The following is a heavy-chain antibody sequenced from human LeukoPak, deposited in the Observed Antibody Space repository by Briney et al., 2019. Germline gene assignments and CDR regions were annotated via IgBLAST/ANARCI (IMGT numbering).Heavy chain of an antibody. CDR3: ATFPAQYSSSWYYFDY. V-gene: IGHV1-24*01. Sequence: ASVKVSFKVSGYTLTELSMHWVRQAPGKGLEWMGGFDPEDGETIYAQKFQGRVTMTEDTSTDTAYMELSSLRPEDTAVYYCATFPAQYSSSWYYFDYWGQGTLVTVSS. D-gene: IGHD6-13*01. J-gene: IGHJ4*02. CDR1: GYTLTELS. CDR2: FDPEDGET.